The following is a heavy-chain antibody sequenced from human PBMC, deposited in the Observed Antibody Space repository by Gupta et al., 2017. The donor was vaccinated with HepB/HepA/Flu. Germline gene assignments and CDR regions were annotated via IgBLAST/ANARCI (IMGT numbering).Heavy chain of an antibody. CDR3: ARAPGGHDAFDI. V-gene: IGHV3-9*01. Sequence: EVQLVESGGGLVQPGRSLRLPCVASGFAFDNSAMPWVRQAPGKGLEWVSGISWNIGIIGHAESVKGRFTTSRDNAKNSLFLQMNSLRPEDTALYFCARAPGGHDAFDIWGQGTMVTVSS. J-gene: IGHJ3*02. CDR1: GFAFDNSA. D-gene: IGHD3-16*01. CDR2: ISWNIGII.